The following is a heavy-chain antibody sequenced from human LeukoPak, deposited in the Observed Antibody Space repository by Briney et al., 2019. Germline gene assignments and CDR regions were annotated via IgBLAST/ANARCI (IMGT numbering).Heavy chain of an antibody. J-gene: IGHJ4*02. V-gene: IGHV3-23*01. CDR2: ISGSGGST. CDR1: GFTFSSYA. Sequence: GGSLRLSCAASGFTFSSYAMSWVRQAPGKGLEWVSAISGSGGSTYYADSVKGRFTISGDNSKNTLYLQMNSLRAEDTAVYYCAKDQFRSRARYYYGSSGYYFDYWGQGTLVTVSS. D-gene: IGHD3-22*01. CDR3: AKDQFRSRARYYYGSSGYYFDY.